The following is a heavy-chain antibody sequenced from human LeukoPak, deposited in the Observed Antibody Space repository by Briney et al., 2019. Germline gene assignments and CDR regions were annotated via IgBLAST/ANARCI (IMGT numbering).Heavy chain of an antibody. V-gene: IGHV1-2*02. Sequence: ASVKVSCKASGYTFTGYYIHWVRQAPGQGLEWMGWINPNSGGTNYAQKFQGRVTMTRDTSISTAYMELSRLRSDDTAVYYCARARITMVRGALDYWGQGTLVTVSS. CDR1: GYTFTGYY. J-gene: IGHJ4*02. CDR3: ARARITMVRGALDY. CDR2: INPNSGGT. D-gene: IGHD3-10*01.